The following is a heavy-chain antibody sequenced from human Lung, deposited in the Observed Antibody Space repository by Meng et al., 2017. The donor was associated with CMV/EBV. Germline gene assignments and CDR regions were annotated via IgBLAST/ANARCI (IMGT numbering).Heavy chain of an antibody. CDR3: AGRGPYGRVLNV. CDR2: IIPYLDES. V-gene: IGHV1-69*10. J-gene: IGHJ3*01. D-gene: IGHD3-10*01. CDR1: GGTSNTYT. Sequence: SXXVSCKASGGTSNTYTFNWVRQAPGRGLEWMGGIIPYLDESNYAQTFQGRLTITSDRSTAAFMEPTSLRSEDTAVYFCAGRGPYGRVLNVWGQGTLVTVSS.